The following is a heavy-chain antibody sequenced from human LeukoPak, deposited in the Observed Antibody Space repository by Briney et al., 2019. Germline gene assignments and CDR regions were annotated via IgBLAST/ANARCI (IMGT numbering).Heavy chain of an antibody. CDR3: AKGPRYDSRFYFDY. D-gene: IGHD3-22*01. V-gene: IGHV3-23*01. CDR2: ISGSGGST. J-gene: IGHJ4*02. CDR1: GFTFSSYA. Sequence: GGSLRLSCAGSGFTFSSYAMSWVRQAPGKGLEWVSAISGSGGSTYYADSVKGRFTISRDNSKNTLYLQMNSLRAEDTAAYYCAKGPRYDSRFYFDYWGQGTLVTVSS.